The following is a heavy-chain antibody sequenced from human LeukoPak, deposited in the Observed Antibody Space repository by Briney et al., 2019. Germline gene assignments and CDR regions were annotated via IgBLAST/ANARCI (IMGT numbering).Heavy chain of an antibody. CDR3: AKDRTSGSYRYFDY. CDR2: ISGSGGST. Sequence: GGSLRLSCAASGFTFSSYAMSWFRQAPGKGLEWVSAISGSGGSTYYADSVKGRFTISRDNSKNTLYLQMNSLRAEDTAVYYCAKDRTSGSYRYFDYWGQGTLVTVSS. D-gene: IGHD1-26*01. CDR1: GFTFSSYA. J-gene: IGHJ4*02. V-gene: IGHV3-23*01.